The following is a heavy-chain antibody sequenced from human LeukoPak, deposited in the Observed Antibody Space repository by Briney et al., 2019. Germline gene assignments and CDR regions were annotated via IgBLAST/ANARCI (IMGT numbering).Heavy chain of an antibody. D-gene: IGHD6-19*01. CDR3: ARGSGWTDC. CDR1: GFRFSTYW. J-gene: IGHJ4*02. CDR2: IKEDGSDK. V-gene: IGHV3-7*01. Sequence: HPGGSLRLSCAVSGFRFSTYWMTWVRQAPGKGLEWVANIKEDGSDKYYVDSVKGRFTISRDNAKNSVYLQMNSLRAEDTAVYYCARGSGWTDCWGQGTLVTVSS.